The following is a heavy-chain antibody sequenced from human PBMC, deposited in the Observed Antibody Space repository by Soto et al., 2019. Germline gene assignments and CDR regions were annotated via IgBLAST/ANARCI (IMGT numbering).Heavy chain of an antibody. CDR3: ARVGPSYTPGCGSRDYFDY. CDR1: GGTFSNYA. CDR2: IIPILGAA. Sequence: QVQLVQSGAEVKKPGSSVKVSCKASGGTFSNYAISWVRQAPGQGLEWMGGIIPILGAAYYAQKFQGRVTITADDSTTTAYMELSRLRSEHTAVYYCARVGPSYTPGCGSRDYFDYGGQGTLVTVSS. J-gene: IGHJ4*02. D-gene: IGHD2-15*01. V-gene: IGHV1-69*01.